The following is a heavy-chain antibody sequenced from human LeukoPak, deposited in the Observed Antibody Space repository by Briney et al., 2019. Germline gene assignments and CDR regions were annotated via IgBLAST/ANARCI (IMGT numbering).Heavy chain of an antibody. CDR1: GGSFSGYY. Sequence: PSETLSLTCAVYGGSFSGYYWSWIRQPPGKGLEWIGEINHSGSTNYNPSLKSRVTISVDTSKNQFSLKLSSVTAADTAVYYCARHRRVTRGYFDYWGQGTLVTVSS. J-gene: IGHJ4*02. V-gene: IGHV4-34*01. CDR2: INHSGST. D-gene: IGHD3-3*01. CDR3: ARHRRVTRGYFDY.